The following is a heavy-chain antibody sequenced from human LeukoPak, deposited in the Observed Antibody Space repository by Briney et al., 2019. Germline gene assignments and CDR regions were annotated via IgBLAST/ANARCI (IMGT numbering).Heavy chain of an antibody. J-gene: IGHJ5*02. V-gene: IGHV4-4*02. CDR3: ARSSSPNWFDP. CDR2: IYHSGST. D-gene: IGHD6-13*01. Sequence: NPSETLSLTCAVSGGSISSSNWWSWVRQPPGKGLEWIGEIYHSGSTNYNPSLKSRVTISVDTSKNQFSLKLSSVTAADTAVYYCARSSSPNWFDPWGQGTLVTVSS. CDR1: GGSISSSNW.